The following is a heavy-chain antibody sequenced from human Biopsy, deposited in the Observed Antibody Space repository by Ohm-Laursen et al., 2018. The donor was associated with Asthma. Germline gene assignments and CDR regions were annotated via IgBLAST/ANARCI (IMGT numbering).Heavy chain of an antibody. CDR3: ARKAGSCISRTCYSLDF. CDR2: INSVFGTT. D-gene: IGHD2-2*01. Sequence: SSVKVSCKPLGGTFNTYVIGWVRQAPGQGLEWMGGINSVFGTTTYAQKFQDRVTITADDSTSTVYMELSSLRSEDTAVYYCARKAGSCISRTCYSLDFWGQGTLVTVSS. V-gene: IGHV1-69*01. CDR1: GGTFNTYV. J-gene: IGHJ4*02.